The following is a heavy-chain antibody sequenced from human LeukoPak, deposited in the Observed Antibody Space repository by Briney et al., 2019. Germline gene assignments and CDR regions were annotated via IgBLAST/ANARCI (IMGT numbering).Heavy chain of an antibody. D-gene: IGHD3-9*01. CDR3: ARGAYYDILTGSYPPLGWFDS. CDR1: GFTFSRYW. J-gene: IGHJ5*01. V-gene: IGHV3-7*04. CDR2: IKQDGSER. Sequence: GGSLRLSCAASGFTFSRYWMSWARQAPGKGLEWVANIKQDGSERYYVDSVKGRFTISRDNAKNSLYLQMNSLRADDTAVYYCARGAYYDILTGSYPPLGWFDSWGQGTLVTVSS.